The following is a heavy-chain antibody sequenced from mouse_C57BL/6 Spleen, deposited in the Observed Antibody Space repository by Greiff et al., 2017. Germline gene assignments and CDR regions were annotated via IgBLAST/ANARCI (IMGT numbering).Heavy chain of an antibody. Sequence: EVKVVESGAELVKPGASVKLSCTASGFNINDYYMHWVKQRTEQGLEWIGRIDPEDGETKYAPKFQGKATITADTSSNTAYLQLSSLTSEDTAVYYCGCRLDDFDCWGQGTTLTFSS. V-gene: IGHV14-2*01. CDR2: IDPEDGET. CDR3: GCRLDDFDC. CDR1: GFNINDYY. D-gene: IGHD2-13*01. J-gene: IGHJ2*01.